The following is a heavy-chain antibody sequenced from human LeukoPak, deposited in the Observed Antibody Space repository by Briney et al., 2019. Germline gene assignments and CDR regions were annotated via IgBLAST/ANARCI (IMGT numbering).Heavy chain of an antibody. J-gene: IGHJ6*03. CDR3: ARTTEGGYTYGYFYYYYMDV. V-gene: IGHV4-61*05. CDR2: IYYSGST. CDR1: GDSISRSSDY. D-gene: IGHD5-18*01. Sequence: SETLSLTCTVSGDSISRSSDYWGWIRQPPGTGLEWIGYIYYSGSTNYNPSLKSRVTISVDTSKNQFSLKLTSVTAADTAVYYCARTTEGGYTYGYFYYYYMDVWGKGTTVTISS.